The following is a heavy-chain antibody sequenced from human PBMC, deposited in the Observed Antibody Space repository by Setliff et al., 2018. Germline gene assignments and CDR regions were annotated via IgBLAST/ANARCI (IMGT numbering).Heavy chain of an antibody. CDR3: ARQIGSSPSHFYYYMDV. CDR1: GYNFASYW. D-gene: IGHD6-19*01. CDR2: IYPDDSDT. V-gene: IGHV5-51*01. J-gene: IGHJ6*03. Sequence: PGESLKISCKGSGYNFASYWIAWVRQMPGKGLEWMGIIYPDDSDTRYSPSFQGQVTISADKSISTAYLQWSSLKASDTAMYYCARQIGSSPSHFYYYMDVWGKGTTVTVSS.